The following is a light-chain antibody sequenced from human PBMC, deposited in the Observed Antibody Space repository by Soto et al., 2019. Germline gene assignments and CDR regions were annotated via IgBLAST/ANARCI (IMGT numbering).Light chain of an antibody. CDR3: QHHSSWPIT. Sequence: EIVLTQSPGTLSLSPGERATLSCRASQSVSSSLVCYQQKPGQAPRLLIYDASTRTTGIPARFSGSGSGTDFTLTISSLEPEDSAVYYCQHHSSWPITFGGGTKVEI. J-gene: IGKJ4*01. V-gene: IGKV3-11*01. CDR1: QSVSSS. CDR2: DAS.